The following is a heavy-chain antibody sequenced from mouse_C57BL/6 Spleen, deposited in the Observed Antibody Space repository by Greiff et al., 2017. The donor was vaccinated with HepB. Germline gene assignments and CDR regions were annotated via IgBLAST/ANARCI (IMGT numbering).Heavy chain of an antibody. J-gene: IGHJ4*01. CDR2: IYPGDGDT. CDR1: GYAFSSYW. Sequence: QVQLQQSGAELVKPGASVKISCKASGYAFSSYWMNWVKQRPGKGLEWIGQIYPGDGDTNYNGKFKGKATLTADKSSSTAYMQLSSLTSEDSAVYFGARGGIYDYDDYYAMDYWGQGTSVTVSS. V-gene: IGHV1-80*01. CDR3: ARGGIYDYDDYYAMDY. D-gene: IGHD2-4*01.